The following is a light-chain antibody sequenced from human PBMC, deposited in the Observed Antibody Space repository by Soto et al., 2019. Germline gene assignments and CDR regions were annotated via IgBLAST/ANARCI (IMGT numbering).Light chain of an antibody. CDR1: SSKIGAGYD. J-gene: IGLJ2*01. V-gene: IGLV1-40*01. CDR3: QSYDSSLSAVV. CDR2: GNS. Sequence: QAVVTQPPSVSGAPGQRVTISCTGSSSKIGAGYDVHWYQQLPGAAPKVLIYGNSNRPSGVPDRFSGYKSGTSASLAITGLQAEDEADYYCQSYDSSLSAVVFGGGTKLTVL.